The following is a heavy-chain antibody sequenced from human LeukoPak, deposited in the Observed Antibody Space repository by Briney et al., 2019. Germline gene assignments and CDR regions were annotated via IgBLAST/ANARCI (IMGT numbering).Heavy chain of an antibody. CDR2: INPSGGST. CDR3: ARDGGVEMATTPFDY. CDR1: GYTFTSYY. Sequence: ASVKVSCKASGYTFTSYYIHWVRQAPGQGLKWMGIINPSGGSTTYAQKFQGRVTMTRDTSTSTVYMELSSLRSEDTAVYYCARDGGVEMATTPFDYWGQGTLVTVSS. D-gene: IGHD5-24*01. V-gene: IGHV1-46*01. J-gene: IGHJ4*02.